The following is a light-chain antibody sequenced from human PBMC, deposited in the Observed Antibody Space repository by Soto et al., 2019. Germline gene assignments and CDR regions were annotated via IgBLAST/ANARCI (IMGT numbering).Light chain of an antibody. CDR3: QHYNSYSWT. Sequence: DIQMTQSPSTLSASVGDRVTITCRASQSISNWLAWYQQKPGEAPKLLIYKASSLESGVPSRFSGSGSGTEFTLTISSLQPDDFATYYCQHYNSYSWTFGQGTKVEIK. J-gene: IGKJ1*01. CDR1: QSISNW. V-gene: IGKV1-5*03. CDR2: KAS.